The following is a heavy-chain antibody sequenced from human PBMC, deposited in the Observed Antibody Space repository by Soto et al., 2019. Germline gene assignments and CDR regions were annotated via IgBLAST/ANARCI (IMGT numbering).Heavy chain of an antibody. CDR1: GFTFDDYA. V-gene: IGHV3-9*01. CDR2: LSWNSGRK. D-gene: IGHD7-27*01. J-gene: IGHJ4*02. CDR3: AKDLGMELVGGPFDY. Sequence: VQLVESGGGLLQPGRSLRLSCAASGFTFDDYAMHWVRQVPGKGLEWVSGLSWNSGRKGYADSVKGRFTISRDNAKNSLYLQMNSLRAEDTAFYYCAKDLGMELVGGPFDYWGQGTLVTVSS.